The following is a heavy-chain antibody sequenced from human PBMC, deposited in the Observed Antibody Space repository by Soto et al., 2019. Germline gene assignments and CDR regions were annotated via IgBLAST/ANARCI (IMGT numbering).Heavy chain of an antibody. CDR2: IIPIFGTA. J-gene: IGHJ3*02. CDR1: GGTFSSYA. CDR3: ARVGKAVVAFDI. V-gene: IGHV1-69*13. Sequence: VASVKVSCKXSGGTFSSYAISWVRQAPGQGLEWMGGIIPIFGTANYAQKFQGRVTITADESTSTAYMELSSLRSEDTAVYYCARVGKAVVAFDIWGQGTMVTVSS. D-gene: IGHD6-19*01.